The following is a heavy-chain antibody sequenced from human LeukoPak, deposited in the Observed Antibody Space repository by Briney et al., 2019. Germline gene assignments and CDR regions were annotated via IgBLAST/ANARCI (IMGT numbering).Heavy chain of an antibody. CDR3: ARDNYAGANWFDP. J-gene: IGHJ5*02. Sequence: PGGSLRLSCVASGFTFSNYAMNWVRQAPGRGLEWVSVSGSGGDTYYVDSVKGRFTISRDNSKNTLYLQMNSLRAEDTAVYYCARDNYAGANWFDPWGQGTLVTVSS. CDR2: SGSGGDT. D-gene: IGHD1-7*01. V-gene: IGHV3-23*01. CDR1: GFTFSNYA.